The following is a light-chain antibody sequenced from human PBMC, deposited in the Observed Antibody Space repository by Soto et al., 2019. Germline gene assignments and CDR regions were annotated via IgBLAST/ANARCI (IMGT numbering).Light chain of an antibody. CDR2: CTS. CDR3: QRYFNRPLT. Sequence: DIVLTQSPDSLSVSLGERATINCKSSQSVLHDSNNKNYLTWYQQKPGQPPTLLIYCTSTRESGVPDRFSGSGSGTDFTLTISSLQAEDVAIYYYQRYFNRPLTFGGVTKVDIK. CDR1: QSVLHDSNNKNY. V-gene: IGKV4-1*01. J-gene: IGKJ4*01.